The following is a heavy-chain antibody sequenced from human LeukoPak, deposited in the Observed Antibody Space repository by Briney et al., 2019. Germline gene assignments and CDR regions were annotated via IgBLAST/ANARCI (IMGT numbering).Heavy chain of an antibody. J-gene: IGHJ4*02. D-gene: IGHD5-12*01. CDR2: IYYSGST. Sequence: SETLSLTCTVSGGSISSSSYYWGWIRPPPGKELEWIGSIYYSGSTYYNPSLKRRVTISVDTSKNQFSLKLSSVTAADTAVYYCARPRRIGYSGYDDGDYWGQGTLVTVSS. V-gene: IGHV4-39*01. CDR1: GGSISSSSYY. CDR3: ARPRRIGYSGYDDGDY.